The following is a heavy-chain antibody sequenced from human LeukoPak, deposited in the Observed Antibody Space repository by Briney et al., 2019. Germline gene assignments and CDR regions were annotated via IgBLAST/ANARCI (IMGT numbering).Heavy chain of an antibody. D-gene: IGHD5-12*01. J-gene: IGHJ4*02. CDR1: GFTFTNYG. CDR3: AKDYFIVATTPFDY. Sequence: GGSLRLSCAASGFTFTNYGMHWVRQAPGKGLEWVTFIRNDGINEYYADSVKGRFTISRDGSKNTLYLQMNSLRAEDTAVYYCAKDYFIVATTPFDYWGQGTLVTVSS. V-gene: IGHV3-30*02. CDR2: IRNDGINE.